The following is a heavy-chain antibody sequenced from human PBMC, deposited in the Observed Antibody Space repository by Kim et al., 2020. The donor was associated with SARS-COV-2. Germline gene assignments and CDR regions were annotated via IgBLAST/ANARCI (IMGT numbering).Heavy chain of an antibody. J-gene: IGHJ4*02. CDR1: GGSISSGGYY. Sequence: SETLYLTCTVSGGSISSGGYYWSWIRQHPGKGLEWIGYIYYSGSTYYNPSLKSRVTISVDTSKNQFSLKLSSVTAADTAVYYCASHRFLEWLLFVYWGQGTLVTVSS. CDR2: IYYSGST. CDR3: ASHRFLEWLLFVY. D-gene: IGHD3-3*01. V-gene: IGHV4-31*03.